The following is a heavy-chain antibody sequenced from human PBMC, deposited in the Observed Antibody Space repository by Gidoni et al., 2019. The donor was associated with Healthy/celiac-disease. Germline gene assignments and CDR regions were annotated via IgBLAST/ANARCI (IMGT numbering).Heavy chain of an antibody. J-gene: IGHJ4*02. Sequence: STYYNPSLKSRVTISVDTSKNQFSLKLSSVTAADTAVYYCARVNYDSSGYYVHYWGQGTLVTVSS. D-gene: IGHD3-22*01. CDR3: ARVNYDSSGYYVHY. V-gene: IGHV4-39*01. CDR2: ST.